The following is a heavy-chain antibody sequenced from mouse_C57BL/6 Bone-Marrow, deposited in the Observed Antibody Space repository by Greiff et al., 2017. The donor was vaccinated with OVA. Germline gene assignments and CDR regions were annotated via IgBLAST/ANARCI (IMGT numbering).Heavy chain of an antibody. D-gene: IGHD1-1*01. J-gene: IGHJ2*01. CDR1: GYTFTDYN. CDR2: INPNNGGT. CDR3: ARCDYGSSYWGFDY. V-gene: IGHV1-18*01. Sequence: VQLQQSGPELVKPGASVKIPCKASGYTFTDYNMDWVKQSHGKSLEWIGDINPNNGGTIYNQKFKGKATLTVDKSSSTAYMELRSLTSEDTAVYYCARCDYGSSYWGFDYWGQGTTLTVSS.